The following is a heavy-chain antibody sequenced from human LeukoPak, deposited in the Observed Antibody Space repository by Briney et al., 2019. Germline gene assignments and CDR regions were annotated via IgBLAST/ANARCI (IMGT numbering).Heavy chain of an antibody. J-gene: IGHJ4*02. CDR2: ISSSGTTI. D-gene: IGHD2-8*01. Sequence: GGSLRLSCAASGFTFSGYEMSWVRQAPGKGLEWVSYISSSGTTIYYADSVKGRFTVSRDNAKNSVYLQMNSLRTDDTAIYYCVRDTKDYWGQGTLVTVSS. CDR1: GFTFSGYE. CDR3: VRDTKDY. V-gene: IGHV3-48*03.